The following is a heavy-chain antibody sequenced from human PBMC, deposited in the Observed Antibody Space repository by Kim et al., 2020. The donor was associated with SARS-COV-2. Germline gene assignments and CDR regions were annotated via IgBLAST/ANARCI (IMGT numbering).Heavy chain of an antibody. V-gene: IGHV5-51*01. J-gene: IGHJ5*02. Sequence: GESLKISCKTSGHSFPTYWIGWVRQMPGKGLEWMGIIYFDDSETRYSPSFRGQVTISADKSISTVYLQWSSLEASDTAVYYCASRSTLRGGFDPWGQGTLVTVSS. CDR1: GHSFPTYW. CDR3: ASRSTLRGGFDP. D-gene: IGHD2-15*01. CDR2: IYFDDSET.